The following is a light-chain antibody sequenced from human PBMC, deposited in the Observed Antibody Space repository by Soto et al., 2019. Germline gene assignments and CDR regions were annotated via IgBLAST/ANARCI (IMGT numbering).Light chain of an antibody. CDR1: SSDVGGYKY. Sequence: QSVLTQPPSASGSPGESVTISCTGTSSDVGGYKYVSWYQQHPGKAPKLIIYEVTKRPSGVPDRFSGSKSGNTASLTVSGLQADDEADYFWSSYVGTNFVNVFGTGTKLSVL. CDR2: EVT. J-gene: IGLJ1*01. CDR3: SSYVGTNFVNV. V-gene: IGLV2-8*01.